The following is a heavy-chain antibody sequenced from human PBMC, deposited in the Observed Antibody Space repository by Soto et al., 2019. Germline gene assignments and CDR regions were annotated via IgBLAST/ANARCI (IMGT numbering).Heavy chain of an antibody. Sequence: QVQLVQSGAEEQQPGASVKVSCKASGYSFTSYAMHWVRQAPGQSLEWMGWINTGNGNTKYSQKFQGRVTITRDTSASTAYMELSSLRSEDTAVYYCARDRTYYYDYSGYYSDATAVPYWGQGTLVTVSS. CDR3: ARDRTYYYDYSGYYSDATAVPY. D-gene: IGHD3-22*01. J-gene: IGHJ4*02. V-gene: IGHV1-3*05. CDR1: GYSFTSYA. CDR2: INTGNGNT.